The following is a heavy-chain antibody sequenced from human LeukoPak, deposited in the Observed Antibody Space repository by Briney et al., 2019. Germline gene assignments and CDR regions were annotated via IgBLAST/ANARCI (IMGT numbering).Heavy chain of an antibody. V-gene: IGHV1-46*01. D-gene: IGHD3-10*01. Sequence: ASVKVSCKASGYTFTSYYIHWVRQAPGQGLEWMGIINPSAGNTNYAQKFQGRVTITADESTSTAYMELSSLRSEDTAVYYCARANYYGSGSYYNLIDYWGQGTLVTVSS. J-gene: IGHJ4*02. CDR3: ARANYYGSGSYYNLIDY. CDR2: INPSAGNT. CDR1: GYTFTSYY.